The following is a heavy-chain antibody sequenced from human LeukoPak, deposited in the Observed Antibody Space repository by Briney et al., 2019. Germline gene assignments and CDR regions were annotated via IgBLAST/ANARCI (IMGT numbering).Heavy chain of an antibody. V-gene: IGHV1-2*06. CDR3: ARVLPYYYDSSGYAFDI. D-gene: IGHD3-22*01. CDR2: INPNSGGT. Sequence: ASVKDSCKASGYTFTGYYMHWVRQAPGQGLEWMGRINPNSGGTNYAQKIQGRVTMTRDTSISTAYVELSRLRSDDVAVYYCARVLPYYYDSSGYAFDIWGQGTMVTVSS. CDR1: GYTFTGYY. J-gene: IGHJ3*02.